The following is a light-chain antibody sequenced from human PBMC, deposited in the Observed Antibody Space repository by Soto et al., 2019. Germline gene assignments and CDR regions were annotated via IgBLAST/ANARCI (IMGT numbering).Light chain of an antibody. CDR1: QSVSYS. CDR3: QQYNNWPQT. CDR2: GAS. V-gene: IGKV3-15*01. J-gene: IGKJ1*01. Sequence: EIVMTQSPATLSVSPGERATLSCRASQSVSYSVAWYQQKPGQAPRLLIYGASTRAISVPARFSGSGSGSDFTLTISRLEPEDVAMYYCQQYNNWPQTFGQGTKVDIK.